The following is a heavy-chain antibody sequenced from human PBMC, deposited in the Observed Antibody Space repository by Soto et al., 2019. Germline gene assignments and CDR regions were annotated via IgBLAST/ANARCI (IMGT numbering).Heavy chain of an antibody. CDR1: GGSISSSSYY. CDR3: AGLAVAGITSNPYYYYGMDV. CDR2: IYYSGST. Sequence: SETLSLTCTVSGGSISSSSYYWGWIRQPPGKGLEWIGSIYYSGSTYYNPSLKSRVTISVDTSKNQFSLKLSSVTAADTAVYYCAGLAVAGITSNPYYYYGMDVWGQGTTVTVSS. D-gene: IGHD6-19*01. V-gene: IGHV4-39*01. J-gene: IGHJ6*02.